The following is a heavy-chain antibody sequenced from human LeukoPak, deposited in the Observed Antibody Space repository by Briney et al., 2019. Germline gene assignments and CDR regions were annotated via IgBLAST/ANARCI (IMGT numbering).Heavy chain of an antibody. CDR2: INHSGST. D-gene: IGHD3-3*01. Sequence: SETLSLTCAVYGGSFSGYYWSWIRQPPGKGLEWIGEINHSGSTNYNPSLKSRVTISVDTSKNQFSLKLSSVTAADTAVYYCARFSDQIAIFGVVNYFLGDWGQGILVTVSS. V-gene: IGHV4-34*01. CDR3: ARFSDQIAIFGVVNYFLGD. CDR1: GGSFSGYY. J-gene: IGHJ4*02.